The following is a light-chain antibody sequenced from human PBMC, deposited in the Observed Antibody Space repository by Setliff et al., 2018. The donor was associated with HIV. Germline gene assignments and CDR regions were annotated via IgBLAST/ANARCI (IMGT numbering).Light chain of an antibody. CDR1: SSDVGGYNY. J-gene: IGLJ2*01. CDR2: DVS. CDR3: GSYTSSSTLV. V-gene: IGLV2-14*03. Sequence: QSALTQPASVSGSPGQSITISRTGTSSDVGGYNYVSWYQQYPGKAPKLMIYDVSKRPSGVSNRFSGSKSGNTASLTISGLQAEDEADYYCGSYTSSSTLVFGGGT.